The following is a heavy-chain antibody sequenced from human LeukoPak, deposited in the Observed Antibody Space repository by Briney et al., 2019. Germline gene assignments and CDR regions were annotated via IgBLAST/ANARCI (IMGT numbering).Heavy chain of an antibody. CDR3: ARVGDGYNVDY. J-gene: IGHJ4*02. CDR2: IRYDGFNK. CDR1: GFTFSNYG. Sequence: GGSLRLSCAASGFTFSNYGMHWVRQAPGKGLEWVASIRYDGFNKYYADSLKGRFTISRDNSKNTLYLQMNSLRAEDTAVYYCARVGDGYNVDYWGQGTLVTVSS. V-gene: IGHV3-30*02. D-gene: IGHD5-24*01.